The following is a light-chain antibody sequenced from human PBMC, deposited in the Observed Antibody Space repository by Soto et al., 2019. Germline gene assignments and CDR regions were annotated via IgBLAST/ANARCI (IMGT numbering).Light chain of an antibody. CDR3: QQYGSSPPYT. V-gene: IGKV3-20*01. J-gene: IGKJ2*01. CDR2: GSS. CDR1: QSVSNNY. Sequence: EVVLTQSPGTLSLSPGQRATLSCRASQSVSNNYFAWYQQKPGQAPRLLIFGSSDSATGIPDRFSSSRSGKDVTLTISRLETEDFAVYCCQQYGSSPPYTFGQGTKLEIK.